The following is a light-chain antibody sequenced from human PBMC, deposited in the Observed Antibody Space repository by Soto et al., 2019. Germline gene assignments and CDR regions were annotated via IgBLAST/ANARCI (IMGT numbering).Light chain of an antibody. CDR3: QQYDDWPWT. V-gene: IGKV3-15*01. J-gene: IGKJ1*01. Sequence: EIVMTQSPATLSVSPGERATLSCRASQSVKTNLAWYQQKPGQAPRLLIYGASTRATGISARFSGSGSGTEFILTISSLQSEDFAFYYCQQYDDWPWTFGQGTKVDI. CDR2: GAS. CDR1: QSVKTN.